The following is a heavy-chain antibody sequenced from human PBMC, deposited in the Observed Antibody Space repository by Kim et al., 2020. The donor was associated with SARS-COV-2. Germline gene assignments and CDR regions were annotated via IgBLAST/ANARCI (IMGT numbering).Heavy chain of an antibody. V-gene: IGHV3-30*02. Sequence: YAESGKGRFTISRDNSKTTLYLQMNSLRAEDTAVYYCAKIGGIAAAGFDYWGQGTLVTVSS. D-gene: IGHD6-13*01. CDR3: AKIGGIAAAGFDY. J-gene: IGHJ4*02.